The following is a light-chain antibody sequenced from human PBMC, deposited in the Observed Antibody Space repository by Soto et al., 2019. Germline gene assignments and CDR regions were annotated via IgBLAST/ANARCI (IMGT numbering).Light chain of an antibody. Sequence: EIVLTQSPGTLSLSPGERATLSCRASQSLSKNYLAWYQHKPGQAPRLLIYDASNRATGIPDRFSGSGSGTDFTLTISSLEPEDSAVYYCQQCVTAPLTFGPGTKVEI. CDR1: QSLSKNY. V-gene: IGKV3-20*01. CDR2: DAS. CDR3: QQCVTAPLT. J-gene: IGKJ1*01.